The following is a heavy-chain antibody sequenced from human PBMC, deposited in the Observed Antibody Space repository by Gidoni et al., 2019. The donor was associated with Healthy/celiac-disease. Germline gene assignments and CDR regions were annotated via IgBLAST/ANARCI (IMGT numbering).Heavy chain of an antibody. CDR1: GFTFDDYA. Sequence: EVQLVESGGGLVQPGRSLRLSCAASGFTFDDYAMHWVRQAPGKGLEWVSGISWNSGSIGYADSVKGRFTISRDNAKNSLYLQMNSLRAEDTALYYCAKDSGYSSSHLDPWGQGTLVTVSS. D-gene: IGHD6-13*01. CDR2: ISWNSGSI. V-gene: IGHV3-9*01. J-gene: IGHJ5*02. CDR3: AKDSGYSSSHLDP.